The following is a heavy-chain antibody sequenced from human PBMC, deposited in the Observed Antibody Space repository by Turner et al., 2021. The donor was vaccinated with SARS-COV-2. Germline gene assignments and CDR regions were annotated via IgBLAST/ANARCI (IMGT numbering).Heavy chain of an antibody. CDR3: AGGRGWTSDY. J-gene: IGHJ4*02. CDR1: GFTFSSYW. D-gene: IGHD6-19*01. Sequence: EVQLVESGGGLVQPGGSLRLSCEASGFTFSSYWMNWVRQTPGKGLEWMANNKQDGSEKNYVDSVKGRFTISRDNGKNSLYLQMNSMRAEDTAIYYCAGGRGWTSDYWGQGTLVTVSS. V-gene: IGHV3-7*01. CDR2: NKQDGSEK.